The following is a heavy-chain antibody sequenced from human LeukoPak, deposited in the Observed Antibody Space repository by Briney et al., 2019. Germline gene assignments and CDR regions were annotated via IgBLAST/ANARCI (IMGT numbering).Heavy chain of an antibody. CDR3: AKDLSLLWFGEIESGAFDI. J-gene: IGHJ3*02. CDR2: ISGSGGST. D-gene: IGHD3-10*01. Sequence: PGGSLRLSCAASGFTFSSYAMSWARQAPGKGLEWVSAISGSGGSTYYADSVKGRFTISRDNSKNTLYLQMNSLRAEDTAVYYCAKDLSLLWFGEIESGAFDIWGQGTMVTVSS. V-gene: IGHV3-23*01. CDR1: GFTFSSYA.